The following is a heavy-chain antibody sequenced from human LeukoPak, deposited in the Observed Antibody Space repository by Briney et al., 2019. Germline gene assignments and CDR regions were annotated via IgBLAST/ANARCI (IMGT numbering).Heavy chain of an antibody. CDR1: GGSISSYY. CDR3: ARGTGTTTYFDY. Sequence: PSETLSLTCAVYGGSISSYYWSWIRQPAGKGLEWIGRIKNSGSTTYNPSLKSRVTMSVDTSKNQFSLKLSSVTAADTAVYYRARGTGTTTYFDYWGQGTLITVSS. D-gene: IGHD1-7*01. V-gene: IGHV4-59*10. CDR2: IKNSGST. J-gene: IGHJ4*02.